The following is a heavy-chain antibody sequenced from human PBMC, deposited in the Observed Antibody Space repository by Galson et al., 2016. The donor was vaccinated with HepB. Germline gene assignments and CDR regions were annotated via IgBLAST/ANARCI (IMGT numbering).Heavy chain of an antibody. CDR2: LYHSGST. CDR3: AREKPGSGDFDY. Sequence: TLSLTCAVSGASISSSYWWGWVRQPPGKGLEWIGELYHSGSTNYNPSLKSRVTISVDKFKNQFSLKLTSVTAADTAVYYCAREKPGSGDFDYWGQGTLVTVSS. D-gene: IGHD3-10*01. V-gene: IGHV4-4*02. J-gene: IGHJ4*02. CDR1: GASISSSYW.